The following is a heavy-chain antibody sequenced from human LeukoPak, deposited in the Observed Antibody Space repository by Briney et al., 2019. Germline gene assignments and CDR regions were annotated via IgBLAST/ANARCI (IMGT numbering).Heavy chain of an antibody. Sequence: GASVKVSCKASGYTFTGDYVHWVRQAPGQGLEWMGWINPNSGAPNYAQKFQGRVTMTRDTSISTAYMELSRLRSDDTAVYYCASRAGGNSDFDYWGQGTLVTVSS. CDR1: GYTFTGDY. D-gene: IGHD4-23*01. J-gene: IGHJ4*02. CDR2: INPNSGAP. V-gene: IGHV1-2*02. CDR3: ASRAGGNSDFDY.